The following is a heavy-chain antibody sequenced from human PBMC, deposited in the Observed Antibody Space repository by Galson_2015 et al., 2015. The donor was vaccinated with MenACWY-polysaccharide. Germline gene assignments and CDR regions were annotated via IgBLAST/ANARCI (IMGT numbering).Heavy chain of an antibody. V-gene: IGHV4-4*02. CDR2: IFHTGTT. D-gene: IGHD2-15*01. CDR3: ARLLCNSVSCFLIDY. Sequence: SETLSLTCAVSGDSISSTNWWLWVRQPPGMGLEWIGEIFHTGTTKYNPSLQSRVTISVDKSRNQFSLRLNSVTAADTAVYYCARLLCNSVSCFLIDYWGQGTLVTVSS. J-gene: IGHJ4*02. CDR1: GDSISSTNW.